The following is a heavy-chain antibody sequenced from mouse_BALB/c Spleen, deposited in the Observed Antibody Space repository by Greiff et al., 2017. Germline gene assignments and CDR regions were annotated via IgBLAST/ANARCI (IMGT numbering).Heavy chain of an antibody. J-gene: IGHJ4*01. D-gene: IGHD1-1*01. CDR1: GFTFSSYA. V-gene: IGHV5-9-4*01. CDR2: ISSGGSYT. Sequence: EVQGVESGGGLVKPGGSLKLSCAASGFTFSSYAMSWVRQSPEKRLEWVAEISSGGSYTYYPDTVTGRFTISRDNAKNTLYLEMSSLRSEDTAMYYCAREGYGSYYDAMDYWGQGTSVTVSS. CDR3: AREGYGSYYDAMDY.